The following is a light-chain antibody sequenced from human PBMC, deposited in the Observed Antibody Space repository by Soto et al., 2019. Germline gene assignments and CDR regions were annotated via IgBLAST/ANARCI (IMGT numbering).Light chain of an antibody. CDR2: GAS. J-gene: IGKJ1*01. CDR3: QQYDTWPRT. Sequence: EIVLTQSPASLSVPPGERATLSCRASQSVSTNFAWYLQKPGQAPRLLIYGASTRATAVPARFTASGSGTEFTLSISRGQSDDFGVYYCQQYDTWPRTFGRGTKVEIK. CDR1: QSVSTN. V-gene: IGKV3-15*01.